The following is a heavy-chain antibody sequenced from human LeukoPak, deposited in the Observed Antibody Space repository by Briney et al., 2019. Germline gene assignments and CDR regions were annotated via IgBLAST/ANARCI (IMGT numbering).Heavy chain of an antibody. CDR3: AKDMAPSMTTVTFDY. D-gene: IGHD4-17*01. V-gene: IGHV3-9*01. CDR1: GFTFDDYA. CDR2: ISWNSGSI. Sequence: PGGSLRHSCAASGFTFDDYAMHWVRQAPGKGLEWVSGISWNSGSIGYADSVKGRFTISRDNAKNSLYLQMNSLRAEDTALYYCAKDMAPSMTTVTFDYWGQGTLVTVSS. J-gene: IGHJ4*02.